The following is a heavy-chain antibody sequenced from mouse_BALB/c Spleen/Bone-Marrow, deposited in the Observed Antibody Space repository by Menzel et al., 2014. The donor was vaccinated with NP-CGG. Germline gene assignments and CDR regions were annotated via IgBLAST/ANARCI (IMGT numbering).Heavy chain of an antibody. CDR1: GYTFSSYW. D-gene: IGHD2-3*01. Sequence: QVQLQQSGAELMKPGASVKISCKATGYTFSSYWTEWVKQRPGHGLEWIGEILPGSGSTNYNEKFKGKATFTADTSSNPAYMQLSSLTSEDSAVYYCARKEGYDGYPDYWGQGTPLTVSS. J-gene: IGHJ2*01. CDR3: ARKEGYDGYPDY. CDR2: ILPGSGST. V-gene: IGHV1-9*01.